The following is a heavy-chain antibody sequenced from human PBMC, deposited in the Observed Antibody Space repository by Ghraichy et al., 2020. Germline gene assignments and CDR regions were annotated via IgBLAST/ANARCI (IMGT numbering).Heavy chain of an antibody. Sequence: GGSLRLSCAASGFTFSRYSVHWVRQAPGKGLEWVAVISNDGNTKFYTGSVKGRFTISRDNSKDTLYLQMNSLRPEDTAVYYCASLSTTWSERRPPLDYWGQ. V-gene: IGHV3-30-3*01. D-gene: IGHD2/OR15-2a*01. CDR1: GFTFSRYS. CDR2: ISNDGNTK. CDR3: ASLSTTWSERRPPLDY. J-gene: IGHJ4*02.